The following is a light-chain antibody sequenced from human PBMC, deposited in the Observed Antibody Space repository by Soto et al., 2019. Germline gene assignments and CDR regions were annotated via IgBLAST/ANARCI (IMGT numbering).Light chain of an antibody. CDR2: GAS. Sequence: EVVLTQSPATQSVSPGERATLSCSASQIINRNLAWYQQKPGQAPRLLVYGASTRATGIPVRFSGGGSGTEFTLTISSLQSEDLAVYSCQHYHKWPITFGQGTRLEIK. CDR3: QHYHKWPIT. CDR1: QIINRN. V-gene: IGKV3-15*01. J-gene: IGKJ5*01.